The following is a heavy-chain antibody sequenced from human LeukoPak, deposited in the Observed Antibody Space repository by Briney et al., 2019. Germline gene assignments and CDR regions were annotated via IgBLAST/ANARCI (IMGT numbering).Heavy chain of an antibody. CDR2: IYYSGST. CDR1: GGSISSSSYY. J-gene: IGHJ4*02. D-gene: IGHD1-26*01. V-gene: IGHV4-39*07. CDR3: ARGGGSGSYPAYYYFDY. Sequence: SETLSLTCTVSGGSISSSSYYWGWIRQPPGKGLEWIGSIYYSGSTYYNPSLKSRVTISVDTSKNQFSLKLSSVTAADTAVYYCARGGGSGSYPAYYYFDYWGQGTLVTVSS.